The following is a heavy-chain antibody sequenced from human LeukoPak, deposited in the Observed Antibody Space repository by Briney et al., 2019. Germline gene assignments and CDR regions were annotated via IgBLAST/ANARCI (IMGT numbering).Heavy chain of an antibody. CDR3: ARATAYGSGSYYRASPFDY. CDR2: INPNSGGT. Sequence: ASVKVSCKASGYTFTGYYMHWVRQAPGQGLEWMGWINPNSGGTNYAQKFQGRVTMTRDTPISTAYMELSRLRSDDTAVYYCARATAYGSGSYYRASPFDYWGQGTLVTVSS. J-gene: IGHJ4*02. D-gene: IGHD3-10*01. CDR1: GYTFTGYY. V-gene: IGHV1-2*02.